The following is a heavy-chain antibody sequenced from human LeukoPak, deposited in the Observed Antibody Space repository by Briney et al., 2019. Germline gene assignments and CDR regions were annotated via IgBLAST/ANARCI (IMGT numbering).Heavy chain of an antibody. CDR2: ISRNADTT. Sequence: GGSLRLSCATSGFTFSNYAMAWVRQAPGKGLEWVSRISRNADTTWDAHSAKGRFAISRDNTRNTLYLEMNNLRVEDTAVYYCAKDPLTGWFDYWGQGALVIVSS. CDR1: GFTFSNYA. D-gene: IGHD6-19*01. J-gene: IGHJ4*02. V-gene: IGHV3-23*01. CDR3: AKDPLTGWFDY.